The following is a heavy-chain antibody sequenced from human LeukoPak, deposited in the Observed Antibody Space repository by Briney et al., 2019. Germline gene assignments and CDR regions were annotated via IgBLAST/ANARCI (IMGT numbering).Heavy chain of an antibody. V-gene: IGHV4-34*01. CDR3: AREGPVTPMGMDV. CDR1: GGSFSGYY. Sequence: SETLSLTCAVYGGSFSGYYWSWIRQPPGKGLEWIGEINHSGSTNYNPSLKSRVTISLDTSNNQFSLKLRSVSAADTAVYYCAREGPVTPMGMDVWGQGTTVTVSS. J-gene: IGHJ6*02. CDR2: INHSGST. D-gene: IGHD4-23*01.